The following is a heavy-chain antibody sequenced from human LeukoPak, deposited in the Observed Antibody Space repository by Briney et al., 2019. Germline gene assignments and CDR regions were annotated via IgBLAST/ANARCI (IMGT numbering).Heavy chain of an antibody. J-gene: IGHJ6*03. V-gene: IGHV3-23*01. D-gene: IGHD6-19*01. CDR2: ISGSGGST. CDR1: GFTFSSYG. CDR3: AKGRREQWLVLENYYYYYMDV. Sequence: GGSLRLSCAASGFTFSSYGMSWVRQAPGKGLEWVSAISGSGGSTYYADSVKGRFTISRDNSKNTLYLQMNSLRAEDTAVYYCAKGRREQWLVLENYYYYYMDVWGKGTTVTISS.